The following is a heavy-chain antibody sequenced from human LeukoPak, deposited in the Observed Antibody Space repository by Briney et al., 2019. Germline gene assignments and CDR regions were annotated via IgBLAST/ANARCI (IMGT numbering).Heavy chain of an antibody. D-gene: IGHD3-22*01. CDR1: GYTLTSYG. CDR3: ARTNVYYYDSSDYYPYFDY. V-gene: IGHV1-18*01. J-gene: IGHJ4*02. CDR2: ISAYNGNT. Sequence: ASVKVSCKASGYTLTSYGISWVRQAPGQGLEWMGWISAYNGNTNYAQKLKGRVTMTTDTSTSTAYMELRSLRSDDTAVYYCARTNVYYYDSSDYYPYFDYWGQGTLVTVSS.